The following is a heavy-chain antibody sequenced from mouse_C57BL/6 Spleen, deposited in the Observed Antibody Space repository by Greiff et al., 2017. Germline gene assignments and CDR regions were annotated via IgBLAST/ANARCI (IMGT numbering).Heavy chain of an antibody. D-gene: IGHD2-4*01. CDR1: GYTFTSYG. J-gene: IGHJ2*01. CDR3: RSSYDYDPDY. Sequence: QVQLQQSGAELARPGASVKLSCKASGYTFTSYGISWVKQRPGQGLEWIGEFYPRSGNTYYNEKFKGKATLTADKSSSTAYMELRSLTSDDSAVYFCRSSYDYDPDYWGQGTTLTVSS. CDR2: FYPRSGNT. V-gene: IGHV1-81*01.